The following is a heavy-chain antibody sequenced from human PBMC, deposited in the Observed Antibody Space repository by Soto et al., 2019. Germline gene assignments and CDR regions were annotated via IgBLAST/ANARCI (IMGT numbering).Heavy chain of an antibody. J-gene: IGHJ5*02. CDR2: IYHFGTT. V-gene: IGHV4-31*03. CDR1: GDSINSDGYF. D-gene: IGHD2-21*01. Sequence: QVQLQESGPGLVKPSQTLSLTCTVSGDSINSDGYFWSWIRQHPGKGLEWIGSIYHFGTTYYNPSLSIRLNLSMDTSKNQVSLNLNAGTDADTAVYYCARLICASSICYFPAWFDPWGRGTLVTVSS. CDR3: ARLICASSICYFPAWFDP.